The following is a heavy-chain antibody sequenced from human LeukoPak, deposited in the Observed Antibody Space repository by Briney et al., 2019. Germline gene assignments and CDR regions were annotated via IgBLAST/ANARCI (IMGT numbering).Heavy chain of an antibody. CDR2: INTNTGNP. V-gene: IGHV7-4-1*02. CDR3: AREPGRWDAGQHRSGYYISL. D-gene: IGHD3-22*01. Sequence: ASVKVSCKASGYTFTSYAMNWVRQAPGQGLEWMGWINTNTGNPTYAQGFTGRFVFSLDTSVSTAYLQISSLKAEDTAVYYCAREPGRWDAGQHRSGYYISLWGQGTLVTVSS. J-gene: IGHJ4*02. CDR1: GYTFTSYA.